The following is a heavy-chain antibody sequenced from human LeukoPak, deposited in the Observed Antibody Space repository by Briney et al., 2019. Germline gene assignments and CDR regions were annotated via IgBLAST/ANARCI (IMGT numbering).Heavy chain of an antibody. V-gene: IGHV3-33*01. Sequence: PGGSLRLSCAASGFIFSNYGFHGVRQAPGKGLEWGSVFCSDGRQKYYVDSVKGRFTFSRDTSKKTVYLQMNSLRAEDTAVYYCARDDDGSGKYGRLYWGQGTLVTVSS. J-gene: IGHJ4*02. CDR1: GFIFSNYG. CDR2: FCSDGRQK. CDR3: ARDDDGSGKYGRLY. D-gene: IGHD3-10*01.